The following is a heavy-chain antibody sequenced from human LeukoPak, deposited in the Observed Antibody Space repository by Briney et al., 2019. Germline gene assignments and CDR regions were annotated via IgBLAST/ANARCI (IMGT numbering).Heavy chain of an antibody. J-gene: IGHJ1*01. Sequence: GGSLRLSCAVSGFTFSSYGMHWVRQAPGKGLEWVAFIRYDGSNKYYADSVKGRFTISRDNSKNTLYLQMNSLRAEDTAVYYCAKDHSSSWSEYFQHWGQGTLVTVSS. V-gene: IGHV3-30*02. D-gene: IGHD6-13*01. CDR2: IRYDGSNK. CDR1: GFTFSSYG. CDR3: AKDHSSSWSEYFQH.